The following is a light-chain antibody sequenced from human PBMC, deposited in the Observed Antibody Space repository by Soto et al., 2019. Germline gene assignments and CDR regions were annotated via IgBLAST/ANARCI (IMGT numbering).Light chain of an antibody. CDR3: QQFNSYPFT. J-gene: IGKJ3*01. CDR2: AAS. CDR1: QGISSA. V-gene: IGKV1-13*02. Sequence: AIQLTQSPSSLSASVGDRVTITCRASQGISSALAWYQHQPGKAPRLLIYAASSLESGVPSRFSGSGSGTAFTLTISSLQPEDFATYSCQQFNSYPFTFGPGTKLDVK.